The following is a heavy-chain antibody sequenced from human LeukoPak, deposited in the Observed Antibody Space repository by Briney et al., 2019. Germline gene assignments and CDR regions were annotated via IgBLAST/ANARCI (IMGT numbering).Heavy chain of an antibody. CDR2: INPRGGST. J-gene: IGHJ4*02. V-gene: IGHV1-46*01. D-gene: IGHD2-15*01. Sequence: ASVKVSCKASGYTFTNYYMHWVRQAPGQGLEWMGIINPRGGSTSYAQKLQGRVTMTTDTSTSTAYMELRSLRSDDTAVYYCARVKYCSGGSCYSHDYWGQGTLVTVSS. CDR3: ARVKYCSGGSCYSHDY. CDR1: GYTFTNYY.